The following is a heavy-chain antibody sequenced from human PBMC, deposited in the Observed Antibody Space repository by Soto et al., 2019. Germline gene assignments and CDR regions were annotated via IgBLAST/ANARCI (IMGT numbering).Heavy chain of an antibody. Sequence: GGSLRLSCAASGFGFTSYAMNWVRQASGKGLEWVSIVSGSGADTYYADSVKGRFTISRDNSKDTLYLQMNSLRAEDTAVYYCAKGANYNSGSFDYWGQGTLVTVSS. CDR1: GFGFTSYA. D-gene: IGHD3-10*01. CDR3: AKGANYNSGSFDY. CDR2: VSGSGADT. V-gene: IGHV3-23*01. J-gene: IGHJ4*02.